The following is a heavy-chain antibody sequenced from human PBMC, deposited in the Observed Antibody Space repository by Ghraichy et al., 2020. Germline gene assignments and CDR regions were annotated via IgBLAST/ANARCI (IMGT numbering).Heavy chain of an antibody. V-gene: IGHV1-69*06. Sequence: SVKVSCKASGGTFSSYAISWVRQAPGQGLEWMGGIIPIFGTANYAQKFQGRVTITADKSTSTAYMELSSLRSEDTAVYYCARDLGGGSQTRVAARPIYYYYLDVWGEGTTVTVSS. CDR1: GGTFSSYA. CDR2: IIPIFGTA. J-gene: IGHJ6*03. D-gene: IGHD6-6*01. CDR3: ARDLGGGSQTRVAARPIYYYYLDV.